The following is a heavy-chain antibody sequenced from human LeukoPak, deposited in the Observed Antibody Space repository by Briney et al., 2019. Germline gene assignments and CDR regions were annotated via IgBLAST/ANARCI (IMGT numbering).Heavy chain of an antibody. CDR1: GFTLSSYA. J-gene: IGHJ4*02. D-gene: IGHD1-26*01. CDR3: GRGGQFAAN. V-gene: IGHV3-23*01. Sequence: GGSLRLSCTASGFTLSSYAMSWVRQAPGEGLEWVSTISGSADNTNYAEAVKGRFTISRDNSKNTMYLQMNSLRAEDTAVYYCGRGGQFAANWGQGTLVTVSS. CDR2: ISGSADNT.